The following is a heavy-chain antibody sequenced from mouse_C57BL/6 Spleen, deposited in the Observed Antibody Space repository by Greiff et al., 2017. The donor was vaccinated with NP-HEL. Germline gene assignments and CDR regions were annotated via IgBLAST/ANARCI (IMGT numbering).Heavy chain of an antibody. V-gene: IGHV1-59*01. CDR2: IDPSDSYT. CDR1: GYTFTSYW. CDR3: ARWGD. J-gene: IGHJ2*01. Sequence: VXLQQSGAELVRPGTSVKLSCKASGYTFTSYWMHWVKQRPGQGLEWIGVIDPSDSYTNYNQKFKGKATLTVDTSSSTAYMQLSSLTSDDSAVYYCARWGDWGQGTTLTVSS.